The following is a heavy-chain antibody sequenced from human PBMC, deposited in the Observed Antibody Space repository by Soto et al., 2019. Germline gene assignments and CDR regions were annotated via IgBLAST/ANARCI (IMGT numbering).Heavy chain of an antibody. CDR3: ARRGARAGAAAGYYYYYYGMDV. D-gene: IGHD6-13*01. Sequence: PSETLSLTCAVYGGSFSGYYWSWIRQPPGKGLEWIGEINHSGSTNYNPSLKSRVTISVDTSKNQFSLKLSSVTAADTAVYYCARRGARAGAAAGYYYYYYGMDVWGQGTTVTVSS. CDR1: GGSFSGYY. CDR2: INHSGST. J-gene: IGHJ6*02. V-gene: IGHV4-34*01.